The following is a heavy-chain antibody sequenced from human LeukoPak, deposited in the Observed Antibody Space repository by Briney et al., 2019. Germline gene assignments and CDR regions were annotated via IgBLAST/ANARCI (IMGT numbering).Heavy chain of an antibody. J-gene: IGHJ4*02. Sequence: SGTLSLTCTVSGGSISSGGYYWSWIRQHPGKGLEWIGYIYYSGSTYYNPSLKSRVTISVDTSKNQFSLKLSSVTAADTAVYYCARAGSKAVHNGSGSYYNEDYFDYWGQGTLVTVS. CDR1: GGSISSGGYY. CDR2: IYYSGST. CDR3: ARAGSKAVHNGSGSYYNEDYFDY. D-gene: IGHD3-10*01. V-gene: IGHV4-31*03.